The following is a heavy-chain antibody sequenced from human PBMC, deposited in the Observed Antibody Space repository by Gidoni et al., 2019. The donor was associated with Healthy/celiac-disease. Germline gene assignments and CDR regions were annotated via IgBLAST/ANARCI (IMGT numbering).Heavy chain of an antibody. CDR1: GYSFTSYW. J-gene: IGHJ5*02. CDR2: IYPGDSDT. D-gene: IGHD4-17*01. Sequence: EVQLVQSGAAVKTPGESLKISCTGSGYSFTSYWIGGVRQSPGKGLEWMGIIYPGDSDTSYSPSCQGQVTTSADKSISTAYLQWSSLKASDTAMYYCAGWTTVTTFNWFDPWGQGTLVTVSS. CDR3: AGWTTVTTFNWFDP. V-gene: IGHV5-51*03.